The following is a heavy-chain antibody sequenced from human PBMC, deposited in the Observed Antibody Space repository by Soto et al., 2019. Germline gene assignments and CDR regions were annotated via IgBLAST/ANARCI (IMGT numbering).Heavy chain of an antibody. CDR3: ASGASSNWPDF. J-gene: IGHJ5*01. CDR2: INANSGGT. V-gene: IGHV1-2*02. CDR1: GYTFSDYY. D-gene: IGHD6-13*01. Sequence: ASVKVSCKASGYTFSDYYMHWVRHAPGQGLEWMGWINANSGGTNYPQKFQGRVTLTRDTSISTVYMELSSLRSDDTAVYYCASGASSNWPDFWG.